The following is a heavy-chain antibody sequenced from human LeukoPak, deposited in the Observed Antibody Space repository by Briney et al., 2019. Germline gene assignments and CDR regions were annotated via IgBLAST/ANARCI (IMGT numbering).Heavy chain of an antibody. V-gene: IGHV1-18*01. D-gene: IGHD3-9*01. J-gene: IGHJ4*02. Sequence: ASVKVSCKASGYTFTSYGISWVRQAPGQGLEWVGWISAYNGNTNYAQKLQGRVTMTTDTSTSTAYMELRSLRSDDTAVYYCARDRRTSPFYYDILTGYDYWGQGTLVTVSS. CDR1: GYTFTSYG. CDR2: ISAYNGNT. CDR3: ARDRRTSPFYYDILTGYDY.